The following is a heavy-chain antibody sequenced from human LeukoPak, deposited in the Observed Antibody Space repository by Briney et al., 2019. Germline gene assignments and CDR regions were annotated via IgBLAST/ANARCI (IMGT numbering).Heavy chain of an antibody. CDR2: ISAYNGNT. D-gene: IGHD6-13*01. Sequence: ASVKVSCKASGYTFTSYGISWVRQAPGQGLEWMGWISAYNGNTNYAQKLQGRVTTTTDTSTSTAYMELRSLRSDDTAVYCCARAPRISSSWYNWFDPWGQGTLVTVSS. CDR3: ARAPRISSSWYNWFDP. V-gene: IGHV1-18*01. J-gene: IGHJ5*02. CDR1: GYTFTSYG.